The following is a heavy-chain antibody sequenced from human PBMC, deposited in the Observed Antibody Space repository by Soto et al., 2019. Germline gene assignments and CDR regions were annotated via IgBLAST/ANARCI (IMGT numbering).Heavy chain of an antibody. D-gene: IGHD3-22*01. CDR3: ATMFTSGYHRPEGDYYYYAMDV. V-gene: IGHV4-4*07. CDR1: GGSISDYY. CDR2: MDTSGRT. Sequence: QVQLQESGPGLVKPSETLSVTCTVSGGSISDYYWSWIRQPAGKGLEWIGRMDTSGRTIYNPSLKSRVTMSADTSKTHLSLKLRSVTAADTAVYYCATMFTSGYHRPEGDYYYYAMDVWGQGTTVTVSS. J-gene: IGHJ6*02.